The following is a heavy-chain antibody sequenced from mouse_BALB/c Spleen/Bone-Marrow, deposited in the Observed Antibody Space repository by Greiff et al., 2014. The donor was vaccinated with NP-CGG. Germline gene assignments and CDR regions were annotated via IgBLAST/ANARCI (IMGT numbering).Heavy chain of an antibody. CDR1: GYTFTSYW. V-gene: IGHV1-69*02. CDR3: ARSRGYYDYWYFDV. CDR2: IDPSDSYT. J-gene: IGHJ1*01. D-gene: IGHD2-4*01. Sequence: VQLQQSGAELVKPGASVKLSCKASGYTFTSYWMHWVKQRPGQGLEWIGEIDPSDSYTNYNLKFKGKATLTVDKSSSTAYMQLSSLTSEDSAVYYCARSRGYYDYWYFDVWGAGTTVTVSS.